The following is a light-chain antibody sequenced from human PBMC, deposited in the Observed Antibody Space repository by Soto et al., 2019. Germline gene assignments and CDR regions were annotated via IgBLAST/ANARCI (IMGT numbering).Light chain of an antibody. CDR3: QQRRSCLHP. J-gene: IGKJ4*01. Sequence: EVVVTQSPATLSVSPRERATLSCGASQSVSSNGAGYQRKPGQAPRLRIYGASSRATAIPARFSGGGSGTEFTLTISGLEPEDFALNYGQQRRSCLHPSGRGTKVDIK. V-gene: IGKV3-15*01. CDR2: GAS. CDR1: QSVSSN.